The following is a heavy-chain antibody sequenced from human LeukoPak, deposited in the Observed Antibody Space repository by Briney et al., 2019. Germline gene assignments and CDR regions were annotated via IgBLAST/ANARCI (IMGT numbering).Heavy chain of an antibody. J-gene: IGHJ4*02. Sequence: GGSLRFSVAASGFTLSSNGRSGVGQAPGKGREWVANIKQDGSEKYYVDSVKGRFTISRDNAKNSLYLQMNSLRAEDTAVYYCARERVAGGYWGQGTLVTVSS. CDR1: GFTLSSNG. CDR3: ARERVAGGY. D-gene: IGHD4-23*01. V-gene: IGHV3-7*01. CDR2: IKQDGSEK.